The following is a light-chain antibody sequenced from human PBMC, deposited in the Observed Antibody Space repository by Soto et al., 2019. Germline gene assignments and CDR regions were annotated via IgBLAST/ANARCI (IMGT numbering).Light chain of an antibody. CDR1: QGISNY. CDR2: AAS. V-gene: IGKV1-27*01. J-gene: IGKJ1*01. CDR3: QQYNSAPRT. Sequence: DIQTPPSPSSLSASVGDRVPITGRASQGISNYLAWYQQKPGKVPKLLIYAASTLQSGVPSRFSGSGSGTDFTLTISSLQPEEVATYDCQQYNSAPRTFGQGTKVDIK.